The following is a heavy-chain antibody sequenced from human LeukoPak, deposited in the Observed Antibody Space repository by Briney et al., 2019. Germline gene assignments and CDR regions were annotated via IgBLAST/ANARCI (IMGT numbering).Heavy chain of an antibody. Sequence: PGGSLRLSCAASGFIFSTYTMNWVRQTPGKGLEWVSSISGSGSYIYYADSVKGRFTISRDNVQNSMYLQMNSLRAEDTSVYYCTRGLNDDYWGQGTLVTVSS. J-gene: IGHJ4*02. CDR3: TRGLNDDY. D-gene: IGHD1-1*01. CDR1: GFIFSTYT. CDR2: ISGSGSYI. V-gene: IGHV3-21*01.